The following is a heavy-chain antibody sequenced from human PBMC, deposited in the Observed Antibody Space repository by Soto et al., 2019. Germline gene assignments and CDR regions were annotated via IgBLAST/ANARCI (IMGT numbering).Heavy chain of an antibody. Sequence: QVQLVQSGAEVKKPGASVKVSCKASGYTFTSYGISWVRQAPGQGLEWMGWISAYNGNTNHAQKPQGRVTKTTDTSTRTAYMELRSLRYDDTSVYYSARALTPADYWGQGTLVTVSP. D-gene: IGHD2-2*01. J-gene: IGHJ4*02. CDR1: GYTFTSYG. CDR2: ISAYNGNT. CDR3: ARALTPADY. V-gene: IGHV1-18*01.